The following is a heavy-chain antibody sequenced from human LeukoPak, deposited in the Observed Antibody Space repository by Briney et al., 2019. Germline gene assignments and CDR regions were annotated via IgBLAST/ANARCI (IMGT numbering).Heavy chain of an antibody. Sequence: GGSLRLSCAASGFTFSSYGMHWVRQAPGKGLEWVAVIWYDGSNKYYADSVKGRFTISRDNSKNTLYLQMNSLRAEDTAVYYCAKGTRIQLWFCAFDIWGQGTMVTVSS. V-gene: IGHV3-33*06. CDR2: IWYDGSNK. J-gene: IGHJ3*02. CDR3: AKGTRIQLWFCAFDI. CDR1: GFTFSSYG. D-gene: IGHD5-18*01.